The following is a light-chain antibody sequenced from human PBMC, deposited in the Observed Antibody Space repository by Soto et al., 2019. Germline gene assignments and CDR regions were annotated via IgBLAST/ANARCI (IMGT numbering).Light chain of an antibody. CDR2: GDS. Sequence: QSVLTQPPSVSGAPGQRVTISCTGSSSNIGRGYDVHWYQQFPGSAPRLLLSGDSNRPSGVPDRFSGSRSGTSASLAITGLQAEDEADYCCQTFDSSLTISWVFGGGTKLTVL. J-gene: IGLJ3*02. CDR1: SSNIGRGYD. V-gene: IGLV1-40*01. CDR3: QTFDSSLTISWV.